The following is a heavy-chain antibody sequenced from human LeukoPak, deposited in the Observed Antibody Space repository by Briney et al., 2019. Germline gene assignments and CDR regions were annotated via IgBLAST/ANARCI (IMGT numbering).Heavy chain of an antibody. CDR3: AKDHDDFPGSGY. D-gene: IGHD3-3*01. Sequence: PGGSLRLSCAASGFTFSSYGMHWVRQAPGKGLERVAFIRYDGSNKYYADSVKGRFTISRDNSKNTLYLQMNSLRAEDTAVYYCAKDHDDFPGSGYWGQGTLVTVSS. J-gene: IGHJ4*02. CDR1: GFTFSSYG. CDR2: IRYDGSNK. V-gene: IGHV3-30*02.